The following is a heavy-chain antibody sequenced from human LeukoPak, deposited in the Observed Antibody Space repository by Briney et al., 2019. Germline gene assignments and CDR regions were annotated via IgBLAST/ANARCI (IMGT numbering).Heavy chain of an antibody. Sequence: PSETLSLTCAVDGGALSGDYWSWIRQPAGKGLDWIGEINHSGSPKYNPSLKSRVTISLDTSKNQFSLNLTSVTAAGTAVYYCPRGLSLAGEPLGYWGQGTLVTVSS. CDR2: INHSGSP. CDR3: PRGLSLAGEPLGY. D-gene: IGHD6-19*01. J-gene: IGHJ4*02. V-gene: IGHV4-34*01. CDR1: GGALSGDY.